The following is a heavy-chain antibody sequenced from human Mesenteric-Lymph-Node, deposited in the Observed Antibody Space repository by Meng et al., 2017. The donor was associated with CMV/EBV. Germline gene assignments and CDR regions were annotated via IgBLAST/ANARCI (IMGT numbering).Heavy chain of an antibody. V-gene: IGHV3-23*03. D-gene: IGHD6-13*01. J-gene: IGHJ4*02. CDR3: AKVEYVSWSDYFDY. CDR1: GFSFSTYA. CDR2: IYSAGPST. Sequence: GGSLRLSCAASGFSFSTYAMTWVRQSPGKGLEWVSYIYSAGPSTYYADSVKGRFTISRDNSKNTLYLQMNRLRAEDTAVYYCAKVEYVSWSDYFDYWGQGTLVTVSS.